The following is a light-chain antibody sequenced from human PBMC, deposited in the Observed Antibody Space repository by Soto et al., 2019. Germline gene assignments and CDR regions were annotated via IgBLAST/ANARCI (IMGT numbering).Light chain of an antibody. Sequence: EIVVTQSPATLSVSPGERATLSCRVSQSVSSYLAWYQQKPGQAPRLLIYDASNRATGIPARFSGSGSGTDFTLTISSLEPEDFAVYYCQQRSNWLSFGGGTKVDI. V-gene: IGKV3-11*01. J-gene: IGKJ4*01. CDR2: DAS. CDR3: QQRSNWLS. CDR1: QSVSSY.